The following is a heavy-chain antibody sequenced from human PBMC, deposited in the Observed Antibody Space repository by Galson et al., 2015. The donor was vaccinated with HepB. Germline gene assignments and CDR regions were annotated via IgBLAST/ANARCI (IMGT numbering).Heavy chain of an antibody. CDR1: GGSFSDYY. V-gene: IGHV4-34*01. J-gene: IGHJ5*02. D-gene: IGHD3-3*01. CDR2: INHSGST. CDR3: ARDRITIFGEEIGRWFDP. Sequence: ETLSLTCAVYGGSFSDYYWTWIRQPPGKGLEWIGEINHSGSTNYNPSLKSRVTISVDTSKNQFSLKLTSVTAADTAVYYCARDRITIFGEEIGRWFDPWGQGTLVTVSS.